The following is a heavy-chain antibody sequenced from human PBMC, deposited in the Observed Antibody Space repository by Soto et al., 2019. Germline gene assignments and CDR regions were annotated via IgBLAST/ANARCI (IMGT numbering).Heavy chain of an antibody. V-gene: IGHV4-39*01. J-gene: IGHJ4*02. CDR1: GDSISSNHYY. CDR3: ARHPGYAVPTVYATHYFNY. D-gene: IGHD2-8*01. CDR2: IYYSGST. Sequence: QLQLQESGPGLVKPSETLSLTCTVSGDSISSNHYYCGWIRQPPGKGLEWLGSIYYSGSTYYNPSLRSRVTMSVEASKTQFPLKLSSVTAADTAVYYCARHPGYAVPTVYATHYFNYWVQGILVTVSA.